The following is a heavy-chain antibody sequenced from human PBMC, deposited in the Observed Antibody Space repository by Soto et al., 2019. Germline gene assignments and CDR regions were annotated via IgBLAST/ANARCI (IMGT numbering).Heavy chain of an antibody. CDR3: AKDNSPYSGYNSFDY. J-gene: IGHJ4*02. CDR2: ISGSGTNT. CDR1: GFTFSSYV. Sequence: EVRLLESGGGLIQPGGSLRLSCAASGFTFSSYVMSWVRQAPGTGLEWVSGISGSGTNTYYADSVKGRFTISRDNSKNTLYLQMTSLRAEDTAEYYCAKDNSPYSGYNSFDYWGERTLVTVSS. V-gene: IGHV3-23*01. D-gene: IGHD5-12*01.